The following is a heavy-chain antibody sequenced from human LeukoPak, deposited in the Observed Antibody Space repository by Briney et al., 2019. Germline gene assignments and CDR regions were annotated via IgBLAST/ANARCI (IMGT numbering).Heavy chain of an antibody. CDR1: GGSFSGYY. J-gene: IGHJ5*02. CDR3: ARVGVLRYFDWLLYPNWFDP. CDR2: INHSGST. D-gene: IGHD3-9*01. Sequence: PSETLSLTCAVYGGSFSGYYWSWIRQPPGKGLEWIGEINHSGSTNYNPSLKSRVTISVDTSKNQFSLKLSSVTAADTAVYYCARVGVLRYFDWLLYPNWFDPWGQGTLVTVSS. V-gene: IGHV4-34*01.